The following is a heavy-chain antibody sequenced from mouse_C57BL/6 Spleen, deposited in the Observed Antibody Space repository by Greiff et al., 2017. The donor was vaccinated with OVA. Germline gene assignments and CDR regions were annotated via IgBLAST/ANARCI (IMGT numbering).Heavy chain of an antibody. CDR3: ARSGGSSSDY. Sequence: QVQLQQSGAELVRPGTSVKLSCKASGYTFTSYWMHWVKQRPGQGLEWIGVIDPSDSYTNYNQKFKGKATLTVDTSSSTAYMQLSSLTSEDSAVYYCARSGGSSSDYWGQGTTLTVSS. CDR1: GYTFTSYW. V-gene: IGHV1-59*01. J-gene: IGHJ2*01. D-gene: IGHD1-1*01. CDR2: IDPSDSYT.